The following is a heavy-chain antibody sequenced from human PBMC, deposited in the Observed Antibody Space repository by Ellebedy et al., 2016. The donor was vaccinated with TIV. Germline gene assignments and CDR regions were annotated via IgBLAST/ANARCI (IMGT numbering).Heavy chain of an antibody. CDR3: AREGVIVGATGFDH. V-gene: IGHV3-23*01. CDR2: ISRYDGANT. D-gene: IGHD2/OR15-2a*01. CDR1: GFTFSDYA. Sequence: PGGSLRLSCAVSGFTFSDYALNWVRQAPGKGLEWVSAISRYDGANTYFANSVKGRFTIARDNSENTVYLQMNSLRADDTTIYYGAREGVIVGATGFDHWGQGTQVTVSS. J-gene: IGHJ5*02.